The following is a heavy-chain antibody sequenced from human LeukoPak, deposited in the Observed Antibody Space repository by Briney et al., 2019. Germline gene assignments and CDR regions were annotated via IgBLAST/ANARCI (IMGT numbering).Heavy chain of an antibody. D-gene: IGHD3-22*01. CDR2: IYHTGST. V-gene: IGHV4-38-2*01. CDR1: GYSISSGYY. J-gene: IGHJ4*02. Sequence: SETLSLTCAVSGYSISSGYYWGWIRQPPGKGLEWVGNIYHTGSTYYNPSLKGRVTISGGTSKNQFSLKLSSVTAADTAVYYCARCQHYFNSSAYPRPYYFDYWGRGTLVTVSS. CDR3: ARCQHYFNSSAYPRPYYFDY.